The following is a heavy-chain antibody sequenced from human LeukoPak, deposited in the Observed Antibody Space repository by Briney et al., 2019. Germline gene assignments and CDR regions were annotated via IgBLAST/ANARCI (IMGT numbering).Heavy chain of an antibody. D-gene: IGHD3-22*01. CDR2: ISSSGSTI. V-gene: IGHV3-11*01. Sequence: GGSLRLSCAASGFTFSDYYMSWIRQAPGKGLEWVSYISSSGSTIYYADSAKGRFTISRDNAKNSLYLQMNSLRAEDTAVYYCARDQGSGYNYYMDVWGKGTTVTVSS. CDR1: GFTFSDYY. CDR3: ARDQGSGYNYYMDV. J-gene: IGHJ6*03.